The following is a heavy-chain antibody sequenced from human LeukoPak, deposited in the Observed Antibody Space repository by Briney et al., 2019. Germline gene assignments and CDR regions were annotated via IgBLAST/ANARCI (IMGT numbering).Heavy chain of an antibody. D-gene: IGHD6-6*01. CDR2: IIPIFGTA. CDR3: GRLGGGYSSSSFLDY. Sequence: SVKVSCKASGGTFSSYAISWVRQAPGQGLEWMGGIIPIFGTANYAQKFQGRVTITADESTSTAYMELSSLRSEDTAVYYCGRLGGGYSSSSFLDYWGQGTLVTVSS. J-gene: IGHJ4*02. CDR1: GGTFSSYA. V-gene: IGHV1-69*01.